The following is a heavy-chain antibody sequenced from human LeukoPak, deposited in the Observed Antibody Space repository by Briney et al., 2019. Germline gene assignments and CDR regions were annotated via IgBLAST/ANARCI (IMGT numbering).Heavy chain of an antibody. CDR1: GGSFSGYY. J-gene: IGHJ3*02. D-gene: IGHD4-17*01. CDR2: INHSGST. Sequence: SETLSLTCAVYGGSFSGYYWSWIRQPPGKGLEWIGEINHSGSTNYNPSLKSRVTMSVDTSKNQFSLKLSSVTAADTAVYYCARVMGDYVHGGEVDAFDIWGQGTMVTVSS. V-gene: IGHV4-34*01. CDR3: ARVMGDYVHGGEVDAFDI.